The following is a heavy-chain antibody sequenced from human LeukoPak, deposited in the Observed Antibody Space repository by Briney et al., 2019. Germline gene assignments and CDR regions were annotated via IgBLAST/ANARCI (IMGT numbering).Heavy chain of an antibody. D-gene: IGHD2-15*01. CDR3: ASERPLGVVEGTAFDY. V-gene: IGHV1-8*02. CDR1: GYTFTSYD. CDR2: MNPNSGNT. Sequence: ASVKVSCKASGYTFTSYDINWVRQATGQGLEWMGWMNPNSGNTGYAQKLQGRVTMTTDTSTSTAYMELRSLRSDDTAVYYCASERPLGVVEGTAFDYWGQGTLVTVSS. J-gene: IGHJ4*02.